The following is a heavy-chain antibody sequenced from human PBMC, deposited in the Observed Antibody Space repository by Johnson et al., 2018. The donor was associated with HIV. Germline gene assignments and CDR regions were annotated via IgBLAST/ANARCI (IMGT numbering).Heavy chain of an antibody. Sequence: QVQLVESGGGVVQPGRSLRLSCAASGFTFSSYAMHWVRQAPGKGLEWVAVISYDGSNKYYADSVKGRFTISRDNFKNTLYLQMNSLRAEDTAAYYCASAIPGRSSLDGFDFWGQGTMVTVSS. CDR1: GFTFSSYA. CDR2: ISYDGSNK. J-gene: IGHJ3*01. D-gene: IGHD2-2*01. V-gene: IGHV3-30*04. CDR3: ASAIPGRSSLDGFDF.